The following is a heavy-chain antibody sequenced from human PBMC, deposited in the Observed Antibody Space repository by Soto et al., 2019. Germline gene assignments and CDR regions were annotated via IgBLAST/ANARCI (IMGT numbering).Heavy chain of an antibody. CDR1: GGSISSTSYY. Sequence: SETLSLTCTVSGGSISSTSYYWGWIRQPPGKGLEWIGSIYHSGTTYYNPSLKSRVTISVDKSRNQFSLRVTSVTAADTAVYYCASQPSYYHYYGMDVWGQGPTFTVSS. V-gene: IGHV4-39*01. CDR3: ASQPSYYHYYGMDV. J-gene: IGHJ6*02. CDR2: IYHSGTT.